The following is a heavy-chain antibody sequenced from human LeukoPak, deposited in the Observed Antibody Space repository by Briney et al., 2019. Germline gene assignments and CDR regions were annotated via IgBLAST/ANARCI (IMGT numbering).Heavy chain of an antibody. J-gene: IGHJ4*02. CDR1: GFTFSSSW. V-gene: IGHV3-7*01. CDR2: INQGGSEK. D-gene: IGHD3-9*01. Sequence: GGSLRLSCAASGFTFSSSWMSWVRQAPGKGLEWVANINQGGSEKNYVDSVKGRFTISRDNAKNSLYLQMNSLRAEGTAVYYCARSDHDDILTGYYRWGQGTLVTVSS. CDR3: ARSDHDDILTGYYR.